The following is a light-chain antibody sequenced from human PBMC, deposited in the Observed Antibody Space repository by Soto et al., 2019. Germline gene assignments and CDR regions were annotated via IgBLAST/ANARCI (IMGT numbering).Light chain of an antibody. Sequence: EIVLTQSPATLSLSPGERATLSCRASQSVSSYLAWYQQKPGQAPRLLIYEASNRATVIPARFSGSGSGTDFTLTISSLEPEDFAVYYCQQRSNWPPYTFGQGTKLEIK. CDR3: QQRSNWPPYT. J-gene: IGKJ2*01. V-gene: IGKV3-11*01. CDR2: EAS. CDR1: QSVSSY.